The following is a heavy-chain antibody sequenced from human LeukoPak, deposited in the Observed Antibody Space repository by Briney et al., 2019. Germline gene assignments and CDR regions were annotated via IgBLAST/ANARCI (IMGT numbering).Heavy chain of an antibody. D-gene: IGHD3-16*01. CDR2: ISSSGTTI. CDR1: GFTFSSYE. CDR3: ARDWGRPAYYFDY. Sequence: GGSLRLSCAASGFTFSSYEMNWVRQAPGKGLEWVSYISSSGTTIYYADSVKGRFTISRDNTKKSLYLQMNSLRAEDTAVYHCARDWGRPAYYFDYWGQGTLVTVSS. J-gene: IGHJ4*02. V-gene: IGHV3-48*03.